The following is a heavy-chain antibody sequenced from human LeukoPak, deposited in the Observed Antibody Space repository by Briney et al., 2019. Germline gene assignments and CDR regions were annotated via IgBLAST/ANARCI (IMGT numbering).Heavy chain of an antibody. CDR3: ARGVYIAAAQYGY. V-gene: IGHV4-59*01. Sequence: SETLSLTCTVSGGSISSYYWSWIRQPPGKGLEWIGYIYYSGTTNYNPSLKSRVTISVDTSKSQFSLKLSSVTAADTAVYYCARGVYIAAAQYGYWGQGTLVTISS. CDR1: GGSISSYY. D-gene: IGHD6-13*01. CDR2: IYYSGTT. J-gene: IGHJ4*02.